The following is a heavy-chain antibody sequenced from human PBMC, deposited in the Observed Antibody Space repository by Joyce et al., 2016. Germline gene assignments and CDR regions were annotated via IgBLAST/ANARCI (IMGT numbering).Heavy chain of an antibody. CDR2: ISYDGIYK. J-gene: IGHJ4*02. CDR3: AKILTATYSSGWFLDY. D-gene: IGHD6-25*01. CDR1: SNYG. V-gene: IGHV3-30*18. Sequence: SNYGVHWVRQAPGKGLEWVAVISYDGIYKYYADSVKGRFTISRDNSKNTVFLEMNSLRAEDMAVYYCAKILTATYSSGWFLDYWGQGTLVTVSS.